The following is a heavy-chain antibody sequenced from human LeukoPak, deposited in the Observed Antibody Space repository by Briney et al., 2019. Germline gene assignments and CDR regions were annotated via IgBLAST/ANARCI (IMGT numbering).Heavy chain of an antibody. D-gene: IGHD3-16*01. J-gene: IGHJ4*02. CDR2: IYNGGST. V-gene: IGHV3-66*01. CDR3: ARAHDPGY. CDR1: GFSVSTNH. Sequence: GGSLRLSCVASGFSVSTNHMSWVRQAPGKGLEWVSVIYNGGSTYYADSVNGRFTISRDNSKNTLYLQMNSLRAEDTAVYYCARAHDPGYWGQGTLVTVSS.